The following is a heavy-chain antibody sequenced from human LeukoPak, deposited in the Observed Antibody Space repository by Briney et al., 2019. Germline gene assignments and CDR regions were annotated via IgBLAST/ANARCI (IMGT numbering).Heavy chain of an antibody. Sequence: GSVKVSFKASGYTFTSYVISWVGQAPGQGLQWMGWTSAHNDDTNYAQNFQGRLTLTTDTSTNTGYMELRRPRSDDTAFYYGAREWDYRNDCFDPWGQGTLVTLSS. CDR2: TSAHNDDT. CDR3: AREWDYRNDCFDP. CDR1: GYTFTSYV. V-gene: IGHV1-18*01. J-gene: IGHJ5*02. D-gene: IGHD4-11*01.